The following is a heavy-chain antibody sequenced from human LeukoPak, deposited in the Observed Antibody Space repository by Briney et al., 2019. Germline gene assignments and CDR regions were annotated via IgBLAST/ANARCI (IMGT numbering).Heavy chain of an antibody. J-gene: IGHJ6*02. CDR3: ARWAYCSTTSCLSLNYNYGMDV. V-gene: IGHV3-7*01. CDR2: MNQDGSEK. Sequence: GGSLRLSCGASGFTFSDSWMSWVRQAPGKGLEWVANMNQDGSEKAYVDSVKGRFAISRDNARNSLYLQMSSLRAEDTAVYYCARWAYCSTTSCLSLNYNYGMDVWGLGAKVTVSS. D-gene: IGHD2-2*01. CDR1: GFTFSDSW.